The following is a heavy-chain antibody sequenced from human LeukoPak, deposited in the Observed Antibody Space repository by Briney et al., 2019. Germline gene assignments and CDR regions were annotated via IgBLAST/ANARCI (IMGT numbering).Heavy chain of an antibody. CDR2: INSDGSST. J-gene: IGHJ4*02. CDR3: ARDYYYGSGSYYSY. CDR1: GFTFSSYW. Sequence: GGSLRLSCAASGFTFSSYWMHWVRQAPGKGPVWVSRINSDGSSTSYADSVKGRFTISRDNAKNTLYLQMNSLRAEDTAVYYCARDYYYGSGSYYSYWGQGTLVTVSS. D-gene: IGHD3-10*01. V-gene: IGHV3-74*01.